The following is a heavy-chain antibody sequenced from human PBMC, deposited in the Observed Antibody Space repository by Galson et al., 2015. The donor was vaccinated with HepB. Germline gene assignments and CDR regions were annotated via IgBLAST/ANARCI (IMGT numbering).Heavy chain of an antibody. D-gene: IGHD1-26*01. CDR1: GFTFSSYW. CDR2: IKQDESEK. Sequence: SLRLSCAASGFTFSSYWMSWVRQAPGKGLEWVANIKQDESEKYYVDSVKGRFTISSDNAMNSLYLQMNSLRAEDTALYYCASFSGSFSFYDYGMDVWGQGTTVTVSS. CDR3: ASFSGSFSFYDYGMDV. V-gene: IGHV3-7*03. J-gene: IGHJ6*02.